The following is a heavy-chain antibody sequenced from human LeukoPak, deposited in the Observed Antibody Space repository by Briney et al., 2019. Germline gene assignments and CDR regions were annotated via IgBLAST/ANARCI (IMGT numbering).Heavy chain of an antibody. CDR3: AGERGEEYSSGWYKTNYFYN. J-gene: IGHJ4*02. V-gene: IGHV4-39*07. CDR2: GDYSGGT. D-gene: IGHD6-19*01. CDR1: GGSISSGGYY. Sequence: NPSQTLSLTCTVSGGSISSGGYYWAWIRQPPGKGLEWIASGDYSGGTYYNPSLESRVAISAGMSKNQISLKLTSVTGADTAVYYCAGERGEEYSSGWYKTNYFYNWGQGIRVTVSS.